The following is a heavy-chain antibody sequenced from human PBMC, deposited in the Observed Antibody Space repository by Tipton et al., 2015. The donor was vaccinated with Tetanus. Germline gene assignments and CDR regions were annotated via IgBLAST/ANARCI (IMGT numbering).Heavy chain of an antibody. CDR2: IWYDGTTK. J-gene: IGHJ1*01. V-gene: IGHV3-33*01. Sequence: RSLRFSCAASGFSFSTYNFHWVRQAPGKGLEWVAVIWYDGTTKYYADSVNGRFTISRDNSKNTLFLQMNSLRAEDTAVYYCARETSLTTSYWGQGTLVTVSS. CDR3: ARETSLTTSY. CDR1: GFSFSTYN. D-gene: IGHD4-17*01.